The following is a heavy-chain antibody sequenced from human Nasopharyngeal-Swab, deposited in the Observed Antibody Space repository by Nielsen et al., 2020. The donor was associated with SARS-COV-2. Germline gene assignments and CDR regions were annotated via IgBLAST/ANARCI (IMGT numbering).Heavy chain of an antibody. CDR2: ISSSSSTI. J-gene: IGHJ6*02. Sequence: GESLKISCAASGFTFSSYSMNWVRQAPGKGLEWVSYISSSSSTIYYADSVKGRFTISRDNAKNSLYLQMNSLRDEDTAVYYCARDGVGATIYYYYGMDVWGQGTTVTVS. CDR3: ARDGVGATIYYYYGMDV. CDR1: GFTFSSYS. V-gene: IGHV3-48*02. D-gene: IGHD1-26*01.